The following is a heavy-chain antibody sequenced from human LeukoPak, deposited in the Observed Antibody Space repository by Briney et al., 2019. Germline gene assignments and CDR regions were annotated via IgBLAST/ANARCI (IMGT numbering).Heavy chain of an antibody. V-gene: IGHV4-39*01. CDR2: IYSSGST. CDR1: GDSISSSNYY. Sequence: SEPLSLTCIVSGDSISSSNYYWAWIRQPPGKGLEWIGSIYSSGSTYYNPSLKSRVTISVDTSKNQFSLKLSSVTAADTAVYYCARHSIGGNKDFDFWGQGTMVSVSS. J-gene: IGHJ3*01. CDR3: ARHSIGGNKDFDF. D-gene: IGHD4-23*01.